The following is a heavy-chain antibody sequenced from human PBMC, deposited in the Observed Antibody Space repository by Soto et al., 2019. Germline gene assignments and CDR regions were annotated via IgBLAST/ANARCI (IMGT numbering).Heavy chain of an antibody. CDR3: AREIPVYDFPGWFDP. V-gene: IGHV4-39*07. Sequence: SETLSLTCTVSNASIGSSNFYWGWVRQPPGKGPEWIGSIYSSGTTYYNPSLRSRVTISADTSKNQFSLRMTSVTAADTAVYYCAREIPVYDFPGWFDPWGQGTLVTVSS. CDR1: NASIGSSNFY. CDR2: IYSSGTT. J-gene: IGHJ5*02. D-gene: IGHD3-3*01.